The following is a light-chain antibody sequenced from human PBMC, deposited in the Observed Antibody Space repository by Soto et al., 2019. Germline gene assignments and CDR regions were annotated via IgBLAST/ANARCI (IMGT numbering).Light chain of an antibody. J-gene: IGKJ1*01. V-gene: IGKV3-20*01. CDR1: QSVSNNY. CDR3: QQYGSSGT. Sequence: GLKQSAGTVSLSQGERATLSCRASQSVSNNYLAWYQQKPGQAPRLLIYGASNRATGIPDRFSGSGSGTDFTLTISRLEPEDFAVYYCQQYGSSGTFGQGTKVDIK. CDR2: GAS.